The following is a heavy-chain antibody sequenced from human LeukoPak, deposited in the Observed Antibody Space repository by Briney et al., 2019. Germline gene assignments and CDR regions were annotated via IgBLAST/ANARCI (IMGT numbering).Heavy chain of an antibody. D-gene: IGHD6-13*01. CDR3: ARALYSSSWGRYFDY. J-gene: IGHJ4*02. Sequence: SETLSLTCTVSGGSISSYYWSWLRQPPGKGLEWIGYIYYSGSTNYNPSLKSRVTISVDTSKNQFSLKLSSVTAADTAVYYCARALYSSSWGRYFDYWGQGTLVTVSS. V-gene: IGHV4-59*01. CDR1: GGSISSYY. CDR2: IYYSGST.